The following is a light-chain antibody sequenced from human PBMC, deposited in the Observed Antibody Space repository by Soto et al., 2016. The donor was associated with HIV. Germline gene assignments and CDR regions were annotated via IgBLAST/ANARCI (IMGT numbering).Light chain of an antibody. V-gene: IGKV1-5*03. Sequence: DIQMTQSPSSLSASVGDRVTITCRASQTIDSWLAWYQQKPGKAPKLLIYKASNLGSGVPSRFSGSGSGREFTLTISSLQPGDIATYHCQHYNGYPITFGRRDQGGDQT. CDR2: KAS. J-gene: IGKJ4*01. CDR3: QHYNGYPIT. CDR1: QTIDSW.